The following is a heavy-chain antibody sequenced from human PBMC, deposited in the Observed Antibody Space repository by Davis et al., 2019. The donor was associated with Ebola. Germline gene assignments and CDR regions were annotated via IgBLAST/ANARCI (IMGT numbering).Heavy chain of an antibody. V-gene: IGHV3-64D*06. D-gene: IGHD5/OR15-5a*01. J-gene: IGHJ4*02. Sequence: PGGSLRLSCSASGFTVSGYSTHWVRQAPGKGLEYVSTISYKNGDDTYYADSVRGRFTISRDNSKNTLYLQMNSLRPEDTAVYYCVKDDMCHTCYFDYWGQGTLVTVSS. CDR3: VKDDMCHTCYFDY. CDR1: GFTVSGYS. CDR2: ISYKNGDDT.